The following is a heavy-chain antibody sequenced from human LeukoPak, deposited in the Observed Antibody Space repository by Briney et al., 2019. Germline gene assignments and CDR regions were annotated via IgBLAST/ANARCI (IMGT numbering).Heavy chain of an antibody. CDR3: AEAYVGSSKYGMDV. CDR1: GSTYTSYT. V-gene: IGHV3-23*01. D-gene: IGHD6-19*01. J-gene: IGHJ6*02. Sequence: PGGSLRLSCAASGSTYTSYTMRWARQAPGKGLEWVAGISNTGGNTEYADSVKGRFTISRDNSKNTLSLQMNNLRVDDTAVYYCAEAYVGSSKYGMDVWGQGTTVTVSS. CDR2: ISNTGGNT.